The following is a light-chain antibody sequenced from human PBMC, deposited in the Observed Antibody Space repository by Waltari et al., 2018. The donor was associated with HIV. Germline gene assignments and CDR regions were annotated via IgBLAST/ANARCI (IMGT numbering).Light chain of an antibody. CDR1: SSDVGVYNF. J-gene: IGLJ2*01. CDR2: DVS. Sequence: QAALTQPRAVSGSPGQSVTIACTGTSSDVGVYNFVSWYQQHPGKAPKLMIYDVSKRPSGVPDRFSGSKSGNTASLTISGLQAEDEADYYCCSYAGSSPVVFGGGTKLTVL. V-gene: IGLV2-11*01. CDR3: CSYAGSSPVV.